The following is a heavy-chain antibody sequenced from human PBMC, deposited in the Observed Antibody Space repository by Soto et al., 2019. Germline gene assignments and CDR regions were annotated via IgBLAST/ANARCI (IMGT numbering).Heavy chain of an antibody. Sequence: SETLSLTCTVSGGSISSGGYYWSWIRQHPGKGLEWIGYIYYSGSTYYNPSLKSRVTISVDTSKNQFSLKLSSVTAADTAVYYCASSTARKVDYWGQGTLVTVSS. J-gene: IGHJ4*02. V-gene: IGHV4-31*03. CDR1: GGSISSGGYY. CDR3: ASSTARKVDY. D-gene: IGHD6-6*01. CDR2: IYYSGST.